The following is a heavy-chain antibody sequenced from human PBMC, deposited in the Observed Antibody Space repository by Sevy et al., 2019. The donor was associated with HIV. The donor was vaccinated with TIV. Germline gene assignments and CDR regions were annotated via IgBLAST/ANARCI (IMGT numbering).Heavy chain of an antibody. D-gene: IGHD5-12*01. V-gene: IGHV3-23*01. J-gene: IGHJ4*02. CDR3: AKATGAKAKEDHFDY. Sequence: GGSLRLSCAASGFTFNSFAISWVRQAPGKGLEWVSGVSGSGDRTYYTDYMKGRFTVARDNSKNTLYLQIDNLRVEDKAVYYCAKATGAKAKEDHFDYWGQGTLVTVSS. CDR1: GFTFNSFA. CDR2: VSGSGDRT.